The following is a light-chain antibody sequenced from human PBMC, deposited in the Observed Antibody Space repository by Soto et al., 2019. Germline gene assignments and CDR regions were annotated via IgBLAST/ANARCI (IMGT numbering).Light chain of an antibody. CDR2: ADS. J-gene: IGKJ5*01. V-gene: IGKV3-11*01. CDR3: QQRYNWPIT. CDR1: QSVYNN. Sequence: EIVMTQSPATLSVSPGEIATLSCRASQSVYNNLAWYQQKPGQAPRLLIYADSNRATGIPARFSGSGSGTDFTLTISSLEPEDFSVYYCQQRYNWPITFGQGTRLEI.